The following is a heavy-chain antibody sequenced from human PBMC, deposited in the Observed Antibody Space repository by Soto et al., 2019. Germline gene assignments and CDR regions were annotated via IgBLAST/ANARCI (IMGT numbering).Heavy chain of an antibody. CDR3: AKDRLLGAVAGTALDY. Sequence: PGGSLRLSCAASGFTFSSYAMSWVRQAPGKGLEWVSAISGSGGSTYYADSVKGRFTISRDNSKNTLYLQMNSLRAEDTAVYYCAKDRLLGAVAGTALDYWGQGTRVTVSS. CDR1: GFTFSSYA. J-gene: IGHJ4*02. V-gene: IGHV3-23*01. CDR2: ISGSGGST. D-gene: IGHD6-19*01.